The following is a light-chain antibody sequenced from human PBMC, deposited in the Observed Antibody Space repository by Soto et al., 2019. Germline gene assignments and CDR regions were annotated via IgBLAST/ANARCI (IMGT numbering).Light chain of an antibody. CDR2: EGS. CDR3: CSYAGSSTPYV. J-gene: IGLJ1*01. Sequence: QSALTQPASVSGSPGQSITISCTGTSSDVGSYNLVSWYQQHPGKAPKVMIYEGSMRPSGVSNRFSGSKSGNTASLTISGLQAEDEADYYCCSYAGSSTPYVFGTGTQLTVL. CDR1: SSDVGSYNL. V-gene: IGLV2-23*01.